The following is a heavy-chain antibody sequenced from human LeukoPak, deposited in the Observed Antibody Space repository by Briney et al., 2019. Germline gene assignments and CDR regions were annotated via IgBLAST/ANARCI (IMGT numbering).Heavy chain of an antibody. D-gene: IGHD3-3*01. J-gene: IGHJ5*02. CDR3: ASQRGDFWSGYSYNWFDP. V-gene: IGHV4-38-2*01. CDR1: GYSISSGYY. Sequence: SETLSLTCAVSGYSISSGYYWGWIRQPPGKGLEWIGNIYHSGSTYYNPSLKSRVTISVDTSKNQFSLKLSSVTAADTAVYYCASQRGDFWSGYSYNWFDPWGQGTLVTVSS. CDR2: IYHSGST.